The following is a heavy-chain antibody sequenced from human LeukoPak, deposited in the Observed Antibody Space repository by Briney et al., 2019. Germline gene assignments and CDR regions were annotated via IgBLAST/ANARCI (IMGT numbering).Heavy chain of an antibody. CDR2: IYTSGST. D-gene: IGHD2-8*02. V-gene: IGHV4-4*09. CDR3: ARHLTGSSVCIEY. J-gene: IGHJ4*02. CDR1: DGSTSNYY. Sequence: SETLSLTCPVSDGSTSNYYWSWIRQPPGKGLEWIGYIYTSGSTNYNPSLKSRVTISVDTSKNQFSLKLSSVTAADTAVYYCARHLTGSSVCIEYWGQGTLVTVSS.